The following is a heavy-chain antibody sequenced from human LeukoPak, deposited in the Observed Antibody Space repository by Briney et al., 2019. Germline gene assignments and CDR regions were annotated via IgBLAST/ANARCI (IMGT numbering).Heavy chain of an antibody. Sequence: SETLSLTCTVSGASFSSASYWSWIRQPPGKGVEWIAHIYNGVNTNYNPSLKSRVTISVDTSKNQFSLRLNSVTAADTAVYYCARSRAFNSGAFDPWGQGSLVTVSS. D-gene: IGHD1-26*01. CDR3: ARSRAFNSGAFDP. CDR2: IYNGVNT. CDR1: GASFSSASY. V-gene: IGHV4-61*01. J-gene: IGHJ5*02.